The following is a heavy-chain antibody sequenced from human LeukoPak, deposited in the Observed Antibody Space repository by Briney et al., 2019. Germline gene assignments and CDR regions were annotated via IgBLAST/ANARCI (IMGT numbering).Heavy chain of an antibody. Sequence: SETLSLTCTVSGASFSSASYWSWIRQPPGKGVEWIAHIYNGVNTNYNPSLKSRVTISVDTSKNQFSLRLNSVTAADTAVYYCARSRAFNSGAFDPWGQGSLVTVSS. D-gene: IGHD1-26*01. CDR3: ARSRAFNSGAFDP. CDR2: IYNGVNT. CDR1: GASFSSASY. V-gene: IGHV4-61*01. J-gene: IGHJ5*02.